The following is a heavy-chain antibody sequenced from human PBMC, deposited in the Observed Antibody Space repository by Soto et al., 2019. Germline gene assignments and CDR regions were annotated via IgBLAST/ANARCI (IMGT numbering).Heavy chain of an antibody. CDR3: VRRHVSATGIDWFDP. V-gene: IGHV1-3*01. CDR2: INAANGDT. D-gene: IGHD6-13*01. CDR1: GYTFTSYG. J-gene: IGHJ5*02. Sequence: ASVKVSCTASGYTFTSYGIHWVRQAPGQRLEWMGWINAANGDTKYSPKFQGRVTITRDTSASTAYMELSSLRSEDTAVYYCVRRHVSATGIDWFDPWGQGPLFTVSS.